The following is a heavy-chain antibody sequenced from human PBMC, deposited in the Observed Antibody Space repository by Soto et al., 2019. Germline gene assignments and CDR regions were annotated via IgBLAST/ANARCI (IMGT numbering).Heavy chain of an antibody. V-gene: IGHV3-23*01. CDR3: AKDPWIQLWIRAPYGMDV. CDR1: GFTFSSYA. D-gene: IGHD5-18*01. Sequence: GGSLRLSCAASGFTFSSYAMSWVRQAPGKGLEWVSAISGSGGSTYYADSVKGRFTISRDNSKNTLYLQMNSLRAEDTAVYYCAKDPWIQLWIRAPYGMDVWGQGTTVTVSS. CDR2: ISGSGGST. J-gene: IGHJ6*02.